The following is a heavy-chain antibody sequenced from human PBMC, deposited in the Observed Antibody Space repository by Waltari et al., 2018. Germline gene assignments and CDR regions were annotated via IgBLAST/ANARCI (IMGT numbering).Heavy chain of an antibody. V-gene: IGHV1-69*10. J-gene: IGHJ4*02. CDR3: ARDTPRLAYYFNY. CDR1: GCTFSSYA. CDR2: IIHLLGRA. Sequence: QVQLVQSGAEVKKPGYSVKVSCKASGCTFSSYAISWVRQAPGQGLEWMGGIIHLLGRANYAQKCRGRVTITADKARSTAYMELSSLRSEDTAVYYCARDTPRLAYYFNYWGQGTLVTVSS.